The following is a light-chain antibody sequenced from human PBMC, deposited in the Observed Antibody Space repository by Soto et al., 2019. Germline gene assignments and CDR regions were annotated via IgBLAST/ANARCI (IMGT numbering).Light chain of an antibody. Sequence: QSALTQPASVSGSPGQSITISCTGTSSDVGSYNLVSWYQQHPGKAPKLMIYEGSKRPSGVSNRFSGSKSGNTASLTISGLQPEDEADYYCCSYAGSSPVFGTGTKLTVL. J-gene: IGLJ1*01. V-gene: IGLV2-23*03. CDR2: EGS. CDR1: SSDVGSYNL. CDR3: CSYAGSSPV.